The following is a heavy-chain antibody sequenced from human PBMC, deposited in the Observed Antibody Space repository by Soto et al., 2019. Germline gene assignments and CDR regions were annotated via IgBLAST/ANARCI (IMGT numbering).Heavy chain of an antibody. D-gene: IGHD6-19*01. CDR2: INHSGST. CDR1: GGSFSGYY. J-gene: IGHJ4*02. Sequence: PSETLSLTCAVYGGSFSGYYWSWIRQPPGKGLEWIGEINHSGSTNYNPSLKSRVTISVDTSKNQFSLKLSSVTAEDTAVYYCARGQQWLTSNGWGQGTLVTVSS. CDR3: ARGQQWLTSNG. V-gene: IGHV4-34*01.